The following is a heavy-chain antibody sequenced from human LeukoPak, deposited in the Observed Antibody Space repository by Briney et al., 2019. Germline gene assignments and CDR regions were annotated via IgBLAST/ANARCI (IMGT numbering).Heavy chain of an antibody. D-gene: IGHD1-14*01. J-gene: IGHJ4*02. CDR3: AVSAVSILDS. V-gene: IGHV3-66*01. CDR1: GFTFSSYW. Sequence: GGSLRLSCAASGFTFSSYWMSWVRQAPGKGLEWVSVIHSGGATYYADSVKGRFTISRDISKNALYLQMNSLRGDDTAVYYCAVSAVSILDSWGQGNLVTVSS. CDR2: IHSGGAT.